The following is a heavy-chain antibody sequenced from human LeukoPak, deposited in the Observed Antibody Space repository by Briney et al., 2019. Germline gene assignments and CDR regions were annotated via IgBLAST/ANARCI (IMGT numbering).Heavy chain of an antibody. CDR1: GFTFSSYA. CDR3: ARADSSGRGDDAFDI. D-gene: IGHD6-19*01. CDR2: ISSNGGST. V-gene: IGHV3-64*01. J-gene: IGHJ3*02. Sequence: PGGSLRLSCAASGFTFSSYAMHWVRQAPGKGLEYVSAISSNGGSTYYANSVKGRFTISRDNSKNTLYLQMNSLRAEDTAVYYCARADSSGRGDDAFDIWGQGTMVTVSS.